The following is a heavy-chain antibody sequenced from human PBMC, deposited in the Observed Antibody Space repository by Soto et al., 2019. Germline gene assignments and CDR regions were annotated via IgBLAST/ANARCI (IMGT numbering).Heavy chain of an antibody. CDR2: INPNVGVT. CDR3: ARESGGATSTLDYYYCYMDV. D-gene: IGHD5-12*01. CDR1: GDSFNDYY. Sequence: QVQLVQSGAEVRKPGASVTVSCRSSGDSFNDYYIHWVRQAPGQVFEWMGWINPNVGVTKYAQKFQGWVSMTRDTSIRTVYMQLSRLRSDDTAVYYCARESGGATSTLDYYYCYMDVLGTGTTVTVSS. J-gene: IGHJ6*03. V-gene: IGHV1-2*04.